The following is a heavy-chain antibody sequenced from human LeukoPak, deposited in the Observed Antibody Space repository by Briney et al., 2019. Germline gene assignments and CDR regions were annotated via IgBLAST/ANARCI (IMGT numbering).Heavy chain of an antibody. CDR2: FDPEDGET. D-gene: IGHD2-2*01. CDR3: ARDDRSTRSAVSYYYGFDV. J-gene: IGHJ6*02. CDR1: GYTLTELS. Sequence: VASVKVSCKVSGYTLTELSMHWVRQAPGKGLEWMGGFDPEDGETIYAQKFQGRVTMTEDTSTGTAYMELRSLRSDDTAVYYCARDDRSTRSAVSYYYGFDVWGQGTTVTVSS. V-gene: IGHV1-24*01.